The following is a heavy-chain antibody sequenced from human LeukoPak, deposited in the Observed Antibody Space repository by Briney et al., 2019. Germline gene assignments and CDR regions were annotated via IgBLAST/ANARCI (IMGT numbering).Heavy chain of an antibody. J-gene: IGHJ4*02. Sequence: SETLSLTCTVSGGSISSFYWSWIRQSPGKGLEWIGYIHYSGSTNYNPSLKSRVTISVDTSKNQFSLKLSSLTAADTAVYYCARSSGSGSYFDYWGQGTLVTVSS. CDR3: ARSSGSGSYFDY. CDR2: IHYSGST. D-gene: IGHD3-10*01. V-gene: IGHV4-59*01. CDR1: GGSISSFY.